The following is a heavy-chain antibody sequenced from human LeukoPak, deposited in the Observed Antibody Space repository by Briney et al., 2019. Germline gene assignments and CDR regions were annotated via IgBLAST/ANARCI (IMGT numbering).Heavy chain of an antibody. CDR2: ISGSGDDT. V-gene: IGHV3-23*01. CDR1: GFSLSGYL. Sequence: GGSLRLSCAASGFSLSGYLMSWVRQAPGKGLEWVSAISGSGDDTYYADSVKGRFTISRDKSKNTLYLQMNSLRAEDTALYYCATRITMVRGDLYWGQGALVTVSS. CDR3: ATRITMVRGDLY. J-gene: IGHJ4*02. D-gene: IGHD3-10*01.